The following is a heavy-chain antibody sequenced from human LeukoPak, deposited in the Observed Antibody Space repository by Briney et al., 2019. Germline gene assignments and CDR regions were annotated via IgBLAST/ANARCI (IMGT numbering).Heavy chain of an antibody. Sequence: SETLSLTCAVYGGSFSGDYWSWVREPPGKGREWVGEINDSGSTNYNPSLRSRVTISVDTSKTQFSLKLSSVTAAATAVYYCARSPRPLFWSGVNWFDPWGQGTLVTVSS. V-gene: IGHV4-34*01. D-gene: IGHD3-3*01. J-gene: IGHJ5*02. CDR2: INDSGST. CDR3: ARSPRPLFWSGVNWFDP. CDR1: GGSFSGDY.